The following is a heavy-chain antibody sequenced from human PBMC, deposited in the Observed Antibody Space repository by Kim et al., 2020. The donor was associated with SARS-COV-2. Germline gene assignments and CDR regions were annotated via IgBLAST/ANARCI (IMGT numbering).Heavy chain of an antibody. CDR3: TRTLTTVTTGIPHQLDY. V-gene: IGHV3-49*04. J-gene: IGHJ4*02. CDR2: IRSKAYGGTT. Sequence: GGSLRLSCTASGFTFGDYAMSWVRQAPGKGLEWVGFIRSKAYGGTTEYAASVKGRFTISRDDSKSIAYLQMNSLKTEDTAVYYCTRTLTTVTTGIPHQLDYWGQGTLVTVSS. CDR1: GFTFGDYA. D-gene: IGHD4-17*01.